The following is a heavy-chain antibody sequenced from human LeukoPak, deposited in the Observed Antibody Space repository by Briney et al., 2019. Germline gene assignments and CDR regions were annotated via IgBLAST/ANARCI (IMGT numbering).Heavy chain of an antibody. CDR3: ARPRGITTSLYYFDY. Sequence: GESLKISCKGSGYSFTNFWIGWVRQMPGKGLEWMGIIYPGDSDTRYSPSFQGQVTISADKSISTAYLQRTGLKASDTAMYYCARPRGITTSLYYFDYWGQGTLVTVSS. V-gene: IGHV5-51*01. CDR2: IYPGDSDT. J-gene: IGHJ4*02. D-gene: IGHD3-10*01. CDR1: GYSFTNFW.